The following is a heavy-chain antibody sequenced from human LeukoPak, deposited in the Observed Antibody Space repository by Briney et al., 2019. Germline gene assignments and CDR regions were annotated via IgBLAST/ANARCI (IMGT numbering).Heavy chain of an antibody. CDR2: ISASGDNT. D-gene: IGHD4-17*01. J-gene: IGHJ4*02. Sequence: GGSLRLSCDASGFTVNSYAMKWVRQAPGKGLEWVSVISASGDNTYYADSVKGRFTISRHDSKNTVYLQMNSLRADDTAVYHCAKGGRRHYGDYVAFWGQGTLVTVSS. CDR3: AKGGRRHYGDYVAF. CDR1: GFTVNSYA. V-gene: IGHV3-23*01.